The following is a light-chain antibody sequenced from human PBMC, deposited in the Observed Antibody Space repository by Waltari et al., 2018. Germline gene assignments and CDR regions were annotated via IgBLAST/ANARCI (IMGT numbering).Light chain of an antibody. CDR1: SGAVGHFNR. V-gene: IGLV2-18*02. CDR3: NSYTTSETWV. CDR2: EVT. J-gene: IGLJ3*02. Sequence: QSALTQPPSVSGSPGQSVTISCTGTSGAVGHFNRVSWYQQTPGPAPKLLIYEVTNRPSGVPDRFSGSKSGNTASLTISGLQAEDEADYYCNSYTTSETWVFGGGTKVTVL.